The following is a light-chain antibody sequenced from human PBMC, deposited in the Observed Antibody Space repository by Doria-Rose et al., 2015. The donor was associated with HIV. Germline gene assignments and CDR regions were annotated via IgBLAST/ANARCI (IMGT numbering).Light chain of an antibody. V-gene: IGLV2-14*01. CDR3: QSYDSGLSGSDVV. Sequence: SVSGSPGQSTTISCIGSSSDVGAYNYVSWYQQHPGKAPKLMIYEVSNRPSGVSDRFSGSKSGNTASLTISGLQAEDEADYYCQSYDSGLSGSDVVLGGGTKLTVL. CDR2: EVS. J-gene: IGLJ2*01. CDR1: SSDVGAYNY.